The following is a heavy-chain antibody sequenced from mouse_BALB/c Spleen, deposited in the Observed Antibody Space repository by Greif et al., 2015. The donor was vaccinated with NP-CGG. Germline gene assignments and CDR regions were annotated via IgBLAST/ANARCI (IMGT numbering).Heavy chain of an antibody. CDR1: GFNIKDTY. D-gene: IGHD2-3*01. J-gene: IGHJ4*01. Sequence: VQLQQSGAELVKPGASVKLSCTASGFNIKDTYMHWVKQRPEQGLEWIGRIDPANGNTKYDPKFQGKATITADTSSNTAYLQLSSLTSEDTAVYYCASYDGYYEGAMDYWGQGTSVTVSS. CDR3: ASYDGYYEGAMDY. V-gene: IGHV14-3*02. CDR2: IDPANGNT.